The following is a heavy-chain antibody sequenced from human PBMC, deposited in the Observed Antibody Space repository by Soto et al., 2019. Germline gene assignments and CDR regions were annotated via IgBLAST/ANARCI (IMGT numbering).Heavy chain of an antibody. Sequence: SETLSLTCTVSGGSISISSYYWGCIRQPPGKGLEWIGSIYYSGSTYYNPSLKSRVTISVDTSKNQFSLKLSSVTAADTAVYYCARLGPLPFDYWGQGTLVTVSS. CDR1: GGSISISSYY. J-gene: IGHJ4*02. V-gene: IGHV4-39*01. CDR2: IYYSGST. CDR3: ARLGPLPFDY.